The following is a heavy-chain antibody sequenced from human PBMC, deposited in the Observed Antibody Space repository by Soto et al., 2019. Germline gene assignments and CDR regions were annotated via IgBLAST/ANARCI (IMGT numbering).Heavy chain of an antibody. Sequence: PGGSLRLSCAASGFTFSSYSMNWVRQAPGKGLEWVSSISSSSSYIYYAESVKGRFTISRDNAKNSLYLQMNSLRAEDTAVYYCARSAGTTNYWGQGTLVTVSS. CDR2: ISSSSSYI. D-gene: IGHD1-1*01. CDR3: ARSAGTTNY. V-gene: IGHV3-21*01. J-gene: IGHJ4*02. CDR1: GFTFSSYS.